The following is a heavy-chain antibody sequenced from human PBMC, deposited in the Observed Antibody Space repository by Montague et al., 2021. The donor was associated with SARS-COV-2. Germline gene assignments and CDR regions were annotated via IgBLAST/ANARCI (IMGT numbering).Heavy chain of an antibody. CDR1: GDSVSTNSGT. J-gene: IGHJ4*02. D-gene: IGHD6-6*01. CDR2: TYYRSEWYS. V-gene: IGHV6-1*01. CDR3: ARGTYAARLAF. Sequence: CAISGDSVSTNSGTWNWVRLSPSRGLEWLGRTYYRSEWYSDYSVSVKSRISINPDTSKNQFSLKLNSVTAADAAIYYCARGTYAARLAFWGQGALVIVSS.